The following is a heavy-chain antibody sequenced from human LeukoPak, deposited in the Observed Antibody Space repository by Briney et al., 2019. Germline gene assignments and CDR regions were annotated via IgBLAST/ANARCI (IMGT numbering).Heavy chain of an antibody. V-gene: IGHV3-9*01. J-gene: IGHJ4*02. CDR1: GFTFDDYT. CDR2: VSWNSYNI. CDR3: TRVTGTTVFDY. Sequence: GGSLRLSCAASGFTFDDYTMHWVRQAPGKGLEWVSCVSWNSYNIDYADSVRGRFTIARDNAKNSLYLQMNSLRAEDTAFYYCTRVTGTTVFDYWGQGTLVTVSS. D-gene: IGHD1-7*01.